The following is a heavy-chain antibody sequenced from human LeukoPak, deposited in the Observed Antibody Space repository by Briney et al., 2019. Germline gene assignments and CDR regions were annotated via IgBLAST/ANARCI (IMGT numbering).Heavy chain of an antibody. J-gene: IGHJ2*01. D-gene: IGHD4-17*01. V-gene: IGHV1-46*01. CDR2: INPFGGSA. CDR3: ARATGGYGDYGWHFDL. CDR1: GYTFTNYF. Sequence: ASVKVSCKASGYTFTNYFIHWVRQAPGQGLEWMGIINPFGGSATYAQNFQGRVTMTRDTSSSTVSMDLSSLKPEDTAMYYCARATGGYGDYGWHFDLWGRGTLVTVSS.